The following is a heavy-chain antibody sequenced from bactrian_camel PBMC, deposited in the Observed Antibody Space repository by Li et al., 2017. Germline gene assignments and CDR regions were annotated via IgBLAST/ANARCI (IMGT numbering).Heavy chain of an antibody. CDR2: IDFDGTT. D-gene: IGHD7*01. CDR1: VDGFTC. J-gene: IGHJ6*01. V-gene: IGHV3S53*01. CDR3: AGDRDPTRWYQCPTSHTLCGY. Sequence: HVQLVESGGGSVQAGGSLRLSCSVLVDGFTCMGWFRQAPGREREVVAFIDFDGTTTYAESADGRFTISHDNAQNALYLQMNSLKPEDAGMYYCAGDRDPTRWYQCPTSHTLCGYWGRGTQVTVS.